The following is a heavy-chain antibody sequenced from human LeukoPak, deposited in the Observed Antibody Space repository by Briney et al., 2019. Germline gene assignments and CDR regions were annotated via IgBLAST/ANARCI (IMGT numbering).Heavy chain of an antibody. D-gene: IGHD3-22*01. V-gene: IGHV4-59*01. CDR1: GDSISSYY. CDR2: IYYSGST. Sequence: TSETLSLTCTVSGDSISSYYWSCIRQPPGKGLEWIGYIYYSGSTNYNPSLKSRVTISIDTSKNQFSLKLSSVTAADTAVYYCARTEYYYDIVFDIWGQGTMVTVSS. CDR3: ARTEYYYDIVFDI. J-gene: IGHJ3*02.